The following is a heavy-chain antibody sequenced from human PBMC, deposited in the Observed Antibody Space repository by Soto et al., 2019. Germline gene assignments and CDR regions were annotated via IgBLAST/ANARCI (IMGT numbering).Heavy chain of an antibody. CDR2: VNPDGSRT. CDR1: GFTLRSFW. Sequence: GSLRLSCIGSGFTLRSFWMHWVRQGPGKGLTWVARVNPDGSRTTYADSVKGRFTISRDNAENTLFLEMSSLRVEDTGVYHCARNTYHGLDVWGQGTTVTVSS. J-gene: IGHJ6*02. V-gene: IGHV3-74*01. D-gene: IGHD2-21*01. CDR3: ARNTYHGLDV.